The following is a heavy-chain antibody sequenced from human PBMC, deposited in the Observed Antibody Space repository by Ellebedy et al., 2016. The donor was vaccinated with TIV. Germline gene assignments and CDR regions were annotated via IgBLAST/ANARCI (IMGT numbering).Heavy chain of an antibody. CDR1: GYSVSSGSY. CDR3: ATFRNLDGFDI. CDR2: IYHSGST. J-gene: IGHJ3*02. Sequence: SETLSLTCAVSGYSVSSGSYWGWIRQPPGKGLEWIGSIYHSGSTYYNPSLKRRVTITMDTSRNQFSLRLTSVTAADTAVYYCATFRNLDGFDIWGQGKMVTVSS. D-gene: IGHD2/OR15-2a*01. V-gene: IGHV4-38-2*01.